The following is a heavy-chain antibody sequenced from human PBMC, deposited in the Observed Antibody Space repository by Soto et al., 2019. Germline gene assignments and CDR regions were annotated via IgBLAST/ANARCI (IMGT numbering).Heavy chain of an antibody. Sequence: EVQLVESGGGLVQPGRSLRLSCAASGFTFDDYAMHWVRQASGKGLEWVSGISWNSGSIGYADSVKGRFTISRDNAKNSLYLQMNSLRAEDTALYYCAKDINYYILTGLFDYWGQGTLVTVSS. V-gene: IGHV3-9*01. D-gene: IGHD3-9*01. CDR1: GFTFDDYA. CDR3: AKDINYYILTGLFDY. CDR2: ISWNSGSI. J-gene: IGHJ4*02.